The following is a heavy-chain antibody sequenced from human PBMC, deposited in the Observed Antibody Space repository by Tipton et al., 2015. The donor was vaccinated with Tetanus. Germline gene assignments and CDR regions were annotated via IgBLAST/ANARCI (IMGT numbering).Heavy chain of an antibody. CDR2: VFDSGTS. J-gene: IGHJ4*02. Sequence: TLSLTCSLSGGSISNSEYYWAWIRQPPGKGLEWIGSVFDSGTSYYNPSLKSRVTISVDTSKNHFSLRLISVTAAETAVYYCAEGRRFCSSNSCHEYYFDSWGRGTLVTVSS. D-gene: IGHD2-2*01. CDR3: AEGRRFCSSNSCHEYYFDS. CDR1: GGSISNSEYY. V-gene: IGHV4-39*01.